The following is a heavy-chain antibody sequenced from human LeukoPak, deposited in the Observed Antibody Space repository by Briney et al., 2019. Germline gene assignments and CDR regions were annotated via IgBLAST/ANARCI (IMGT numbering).Heavy chain of an antibody. D-gene: IGHD3-22*01. CDR3: AGHNSASITMNH. J-gene: IGHJ5*02. V-gene: IGHV1-46*01. CDR1: GYTFTNYY. CDR2: INPSGGTT. Sequence: GASVKVSCKASGYTFTNYYVHWVRQAPGQGLEWMGIINPSGGTTRYAQKFQGRVTMIRDTSTTTVYMELSSLRSDDTGVYYCAGHNSASITMNHWGRGTPVTVSS.